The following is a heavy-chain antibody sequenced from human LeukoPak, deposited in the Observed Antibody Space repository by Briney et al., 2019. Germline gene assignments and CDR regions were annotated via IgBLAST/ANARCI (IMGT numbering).Heavy chain of an antibody. CDR1: GFTFSSYG. V-gene: IGHV3-33*06. Sequence: PGGSLRLSCAASGFTFSSYGMHWVRQAPGKGLEWVAVIWYDGSNKYYADSVKGRFTISRDNSKNTLYLQMNSLRAEDTAVYYCAKDFRVGATYFDYWGQGTLVTVSS. CDR3: AKDFRVGATYFDY. J-gene: IGHJ4*02. D-gene: IGHD1-26*01. CDR2: IWYDGSNK.